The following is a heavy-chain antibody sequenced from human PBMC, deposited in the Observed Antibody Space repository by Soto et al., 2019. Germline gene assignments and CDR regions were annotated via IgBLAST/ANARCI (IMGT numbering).Heavy chain of an antibody. V-gene: IGHV3-21*01. CDR2: ISSSSNYI. Sequence: EVQLVESGGGLVKPGGSLSLSCAASEFTFNTDSMNWLRQAPGQGLEWVSSISSSSNYIYYADSLKGRFTISRDNAKNSLFLQMKSLRAEDTAVYYCARDDSSSLGWIDCWGQGTLVTVSS. D-gene: IGHD6-13*01. CDR1: EFTFNTDS. J-gene: IGHJ4*02. CDR3: ARDDSSSLGWIDC.